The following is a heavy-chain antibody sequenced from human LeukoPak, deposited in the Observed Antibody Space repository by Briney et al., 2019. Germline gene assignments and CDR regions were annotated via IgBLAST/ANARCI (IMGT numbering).Heavy chain of an antibody. V-gene: IGHV4-4*09. CDR3: AAGSWELDF. Sequence: SETLSLTCTVTGVSINSYYASWIRQAPGKGLEFIGFIYNGGNTNYNPSLKSRATISVDTSNNQFSLRLTSVTAADTAMYYCAAGSWELDFWGQGTLVTVSS. D-gene: IGHD1-26*01. CDR2: IYNGGNT. CDR1: GVSINSYY. J-gene: IGHJ4*02.